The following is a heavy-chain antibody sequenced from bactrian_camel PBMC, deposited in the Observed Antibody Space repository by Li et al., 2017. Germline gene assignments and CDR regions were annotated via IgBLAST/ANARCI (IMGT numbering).Heavy chain of an antibody. Sequence: LVESGGGSVQAGGSLRLSCEVSGSADGTNCIGWFRQYPGEEREGVAAVVTLGGTTYYDDSVRGRFTISQDNAKNTLYLQMDSLKPEDTAMYYCAAACPNCRGDWLLGTTYNSWGQGTQVTVS. J-gene: IGHJ4*01. CDR3: AAACPNCRGDWLLGTTYNS. CDR2: VVTLGGTT. D-gene: IGHD1*01. CDR1: GSADGTNC. V-gene: IGHV3S54*01.